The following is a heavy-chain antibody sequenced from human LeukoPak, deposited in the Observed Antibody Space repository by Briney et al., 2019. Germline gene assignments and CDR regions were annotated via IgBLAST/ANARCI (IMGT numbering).Heavy chain of an antibody. V-gene: IGHV1-2*07. CDR1: GYTFTGYY. Sequence: SVNVSCKASGYTFTGYYMHWVRQAPGQGLEWMGWINPDSGGTHYAHKLHGRVTIPRHTPIRTASMAPNRLTSDPTAGYYFTRGHYYYGLDGWGQGTTLTVPS. J-gene: IGHJ6*02. CDR3: TRGHYYYGLDG. CDR2: INPDSGGT.